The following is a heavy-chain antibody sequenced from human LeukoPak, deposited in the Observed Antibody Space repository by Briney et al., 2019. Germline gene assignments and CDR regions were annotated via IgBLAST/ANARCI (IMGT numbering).Heavy chain of an antibody. J-gene: IGHJ4*02. CDR3: ARDPLHYYDSSGYRFDY. CDR1: GGTFSSYA. CDR2: IIPILGIA. V-gene: IGHV1-69*10. Sequence: ASVKVSCKASGGTFSSYAISWVRQAPGQGLEWMGGIIPILGIANYAQKFQGRVTITADKSTSTAYMELSSLRSEDTAVYYCARDPLHYYDSSGYRFDYWGQGTLVTVSS. D-gene: IGHD3-22*01.